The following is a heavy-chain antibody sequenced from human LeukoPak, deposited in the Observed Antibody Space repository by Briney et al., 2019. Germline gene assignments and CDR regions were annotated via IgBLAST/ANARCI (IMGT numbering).Heavy chain of an antibody. Sequence: PGSSLRLSCAASGFTFSYYGMHWVRQAPGRGLEWVAVISHDGSNKYYADSVKGRSTIPRDNSKNTLYLQMNSLRPEDTSVYYCAKPGKRRVVTITDFDYWGQGTLVTVSS. D-gene: IGHD3-22*01. V-gene: IGHV3-30*18. J-gene: IGHJ4*02. CDR3: AKPGKRRVVTITDFDY. CDR1: GFTFSYYG. CDR2: ISHDGSNK.